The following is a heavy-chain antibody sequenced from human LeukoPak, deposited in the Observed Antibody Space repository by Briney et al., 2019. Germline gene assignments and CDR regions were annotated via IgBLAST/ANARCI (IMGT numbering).Heavy chain of an antibody. V-gene: IGHV3-7*01. D-gene: IGHD3-16*01. J-gene: IGHJ4*02. CDR2: IKPDGSGK. CDR1: GFTLNTYW. CDR3: ASWGAGGNS. Sequence: GGTLRLSCEASGFTLNTYWKNWVRQVPGKGLEGVANIKPDGSGKRYVDSVKGRFAIARDNADNSLPLQRNSLRAEETAVYYCASWGAGGNSWGQETLVTVSS.